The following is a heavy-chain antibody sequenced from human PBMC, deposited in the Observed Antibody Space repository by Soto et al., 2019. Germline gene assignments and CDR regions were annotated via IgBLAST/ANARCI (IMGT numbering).Heavy chain of an antibody. D-gene: IGHD6-19*01. Sequence: EVQLVESGGGLVKPGGSLRLSCAASGFIFSQYSMNWVRQAPGKGLEWVSSISSTGALMYYADSVKGRFTISRDDADNSLYLQMNSLRVEDTAVYYCARDRLARGIPVAGRTDYWGQGALVTVSS. CDR2: ISSTGALM. J-gene: IGHJ4*02. CDR3: ARDRLARGIPVAGRTDY. V-gene: IGHV3-21*02. CDR1: GFIFSQYS.